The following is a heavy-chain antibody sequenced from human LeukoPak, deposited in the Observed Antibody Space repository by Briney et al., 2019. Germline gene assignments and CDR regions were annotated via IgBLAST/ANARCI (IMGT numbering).Heavy chain of an antibody. CDR3: ARGHYGMDV. CDR1: GFTFSDYY. V-gene: IGHV3-11*01. CDR2: ISTSGSDI. J-gene: IGHJ6*02. Sequence: GGSLRLSRAASGFTFSDYYLSWIRQDPGKGLEWVSYISTSGSDIYYADSVKGRFTISRDNAKNSVYLQMNSLRAEDTAVYYCARGHYGMDVWGQGTTVTVSS.